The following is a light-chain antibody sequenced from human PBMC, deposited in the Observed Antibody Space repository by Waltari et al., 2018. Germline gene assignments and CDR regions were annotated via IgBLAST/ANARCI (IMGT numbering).Light chain of an antibody. Sequence: QPVLPHPPSLSAAPAPKVTISCSGSISNIGNYDVSWYHQLPGAAPKLLIYDNNKRPSGIPDRFSASKSGTSATLGITGLQIGDEADYYCATWDNSLSEVVFGGGTKLTVL. CDR3: ATWDNSLSEVV. CDR1: ISNIGNYD. V-gene: IGLV1-51*01. CDR2: DNN. J-gene: IGLJ2*01.